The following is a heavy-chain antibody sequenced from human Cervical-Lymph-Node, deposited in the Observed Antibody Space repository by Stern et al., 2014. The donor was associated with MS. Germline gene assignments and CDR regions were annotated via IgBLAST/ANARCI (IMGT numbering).Heavy chain of an antibody. D-gene: IGHD6-6*01. CDR3: ARAEYSSSSFSY. J-gene: IGHJ4*02. CDR1: GFTFSSYS. CDR2: ISSNNSYI. Sequence: EMQLVESGGGLVKPGGSLRLSCAASGFTFSSYSMNWVRQAPGKGREWGSSISSNNSYISYADSVKSRCTISRDNAKNSLYLQMNSLRAEDTAVYYCARAEYSSSSFSYWGQGTLVTVSS. V-gene: IGHV3-21*01.